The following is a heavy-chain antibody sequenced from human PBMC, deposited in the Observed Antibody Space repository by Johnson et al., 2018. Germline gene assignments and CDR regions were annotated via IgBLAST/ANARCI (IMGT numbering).Heavy chain of an antibody. V-gene: IGHV3-30-3*01. CDR3: ARVGGSNYYYYYYMDV. CDR1: GFTFSSYA. Sequence: QVQLVESGGGVVQXGRSLRLSCAASGFTFSSYAMHWVRQAPGKGLEWVAVISYDGSNKYYADSGKGRFTISRDNSKNTLYLKMNSLRAEETAVYYCARVGGSNYYYYYYMDVWGKGTTVTVSS. J-gene: IGHJ6*03. CDR2: ISYDGSNK. D-gene: IGHD4-11*01.